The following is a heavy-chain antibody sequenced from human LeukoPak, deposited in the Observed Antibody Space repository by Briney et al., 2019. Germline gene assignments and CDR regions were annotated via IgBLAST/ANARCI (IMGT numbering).Heavy chain of an antibody. J-gene: IGHJ4*02. CDR2: TYYRSKWYN. CDR1: GDSVSSNSVA. CDR3: ARDHCSGGSCHWRFDY. D-gene: IGHD2-15*01. Sequence: SQTLSLTCAISGDSVSSNSVAWNWIRQSPSRGLEWLGRTYYRSKWYNDYAVSVKGRITINPDTSKIQFPLLLNSVTPEDTAVYYCARDHCSGGSCHWRFDYWGQGTLVTVSS. V-gene: IGHV6-1*01.